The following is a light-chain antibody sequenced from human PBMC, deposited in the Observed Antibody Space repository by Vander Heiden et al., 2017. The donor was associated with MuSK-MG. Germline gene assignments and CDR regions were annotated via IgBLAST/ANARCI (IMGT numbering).Light chain of an antibody. CDR3: QKYNSVPYT. Sequence: DIQMTQSPSSLSASVGDRVTITCRASPGIANYLAWYQQRPGRGPTLLIYAASTLQSGVPSRFSGSRSGTEFTLTISSLQPEDVATYYCQKYNSVPYTFGQGTRLEI. V-gene: IGKV1-27*01. CDR2: AAS. CDR1: PGIANY. J-gene: IGKJ5*01.